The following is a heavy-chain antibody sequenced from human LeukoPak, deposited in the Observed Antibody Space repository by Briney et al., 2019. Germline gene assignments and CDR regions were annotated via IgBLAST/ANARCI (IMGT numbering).Heavy chain of an antibody. CDR3: AKDRRAGSYDY. CDR1: GFTFSRYG. Sequence: GGSLRLSCAASGFTFSRYGMSWVRQAPGKGLDWVSTITGSGSTTYYANSVKGRFTISRDNSKDTLYLQMNSLRAEDTALYYCAKDRRAGSYDYWGQGTLVTVSS. J-gene: IGHJ4*02. V-gene: IGHV3-23*01. D-gene: IGHD3-10*01. CDR2: ITGSGSTT.